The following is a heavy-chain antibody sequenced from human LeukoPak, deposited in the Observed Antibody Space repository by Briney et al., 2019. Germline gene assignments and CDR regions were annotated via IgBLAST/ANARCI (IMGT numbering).Heavy chain of an antibody. CDR3: ARGFPRAYSSSWYYFDY. CDR2: MNPNSGNT. D-gene: IGHD6-13*01. Sequence: ASVKVSCKASGYTFTSYDINWVRQATGQGHEWMGWMNPNSGNTGYAQKFRGRVTMTRNTSISTAYMELSSLRSEDTAVYYCARGFPRAYSSSWYYFDYWGQGTLVTVSS. J-gene: IGHJ4*02. CDR1: GYTFTSYD. V-gene: IGHV1-8*01.